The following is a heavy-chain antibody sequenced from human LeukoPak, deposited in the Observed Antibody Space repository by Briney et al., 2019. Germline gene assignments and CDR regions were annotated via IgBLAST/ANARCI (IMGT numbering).Heavy chain of an antibody. CDR1: GFTFSSYW. V-gene: IGHV3-7*01. CDR2: IKEEGSEK. CDR3: ARGRGMGY. D-gene: IGHD3-16*01. Sequence: GGALRLSCAASGFTFSSYWRTWVRQAPGKGVEWLANIKEEGSEKYYVDSVKGRFTISRDNAKNSLYLQMNSLRAEDTAVYYCARGRGMGYWGKGTLVTVTS. J-gene: IGHJ4*02.